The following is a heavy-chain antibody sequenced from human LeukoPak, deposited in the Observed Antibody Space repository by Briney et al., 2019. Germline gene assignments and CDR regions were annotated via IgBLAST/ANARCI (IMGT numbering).Heavy chain of an antibody. D-gene: IGHD2-2*01. Sequence: PGGSLRLSCAASGFTFSSYAMSWVRQAPGKGLEWVSAISGSGGSTYYADSVKGRFTISRDNSKNTLYLQMNSLRAEDTAVYYGAKDWDERDCSSTSCFIDAFDIWGQGTMVTVSS. CDR3: AKDWDERDCSSTSCFIDAFDI. CDR2: ISGSGGST. J-gene: IGHJ3*02. V-gene: IGHV3-23*01. CDR1: GFTFSSYA.